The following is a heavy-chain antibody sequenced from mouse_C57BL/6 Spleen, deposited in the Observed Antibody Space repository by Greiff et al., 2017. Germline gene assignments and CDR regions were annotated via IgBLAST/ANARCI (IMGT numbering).Heavy chain of an antibody. V-gene: IGHV1-61*01. Sequence: QVQLQQSGAELVRPGSSVKLSCKASGYTFTSYWMDWVKQRPGQGLEWIGNIYPSDSETHYNQKFKDKATLTVDKSSSTAYMQLSSLTSEDSAVYDCAREDLLWPNERIDYYAMDYWGQGTSVTVAS. J-gene: IGHJ4*01. CDR2: IYPSDSET. CDR1: GYTFTSYW. D-gene: IGHD2-1*01. CDR3: AREDLLWPNERIDYYAMDY.